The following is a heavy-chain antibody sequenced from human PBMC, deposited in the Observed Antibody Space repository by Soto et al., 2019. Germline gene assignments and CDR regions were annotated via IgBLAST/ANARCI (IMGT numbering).Heavy chain of an antibody. D-gene: IGHD6-19*01. CDR2: IYHSGST. V-gene: IGHV4-4*02. J-gene: IGHJ5*02. Sequence: PSETLSLTCAVSGGSISSSNWWSWVRQPPGKGLEWIGEIYHSGSTNYNPSLKSRVTISVDKSKNQFSLKLSSVTAADTAVYYCARLVVAGKTLSARIAPFDPWGQGTLVTVSS. CDR3: ARLVVAGKTLSARIAPFDP. CDR1: GGSISSSNW.